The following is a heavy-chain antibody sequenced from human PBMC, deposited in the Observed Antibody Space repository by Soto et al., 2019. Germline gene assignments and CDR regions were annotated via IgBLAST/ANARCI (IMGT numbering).Heavy chain of an antibody. Sequence: PSETLSLTCTVSGGSVSSGSYYWSWIRQPPGKGLEWIGYIYYSGSTNYNPSLKSRVTISVDTSKNQFSLKLSSVTAADTAVYYCAVYCISTSCSYYYGMDVWGQGTTVTVSS. J-gene: IGHJ6*02. CDR3: AVYCISTSCSYYYGMDV. CDR1: GGSVSSGSYY. D-gene: IGHD2-2*01. CDR2: IYYSGST. V-gene: IGHV4-61*01.